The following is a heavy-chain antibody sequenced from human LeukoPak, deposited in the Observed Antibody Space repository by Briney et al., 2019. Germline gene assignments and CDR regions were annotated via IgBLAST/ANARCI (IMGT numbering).Heavy chain of an antibody. J-gene: IGHJ6*03. V-gene: IGHV4-39*01. D-gene: IGHD2-15*01. CDR1: GGSISSSSYY. CDR2: IYYSGST. Sequence: SETLSLTCTVSGGSISSSSYYWGWIRQPPGKGLEWIGSIYYSGSTYSNPSLQSRVTISVDTSKDQFSLKLNSVTAADTAVYYCASFYCSGGSCYQYYSYYYMDVWGKGTTVTISS. CDR3: ASFYCSGGSCYQYYSYYYMDV.